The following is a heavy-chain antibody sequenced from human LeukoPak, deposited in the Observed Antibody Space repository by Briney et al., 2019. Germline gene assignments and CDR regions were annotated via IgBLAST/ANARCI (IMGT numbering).Heavy chain of an antibody. Sequence: GASVKVSCKASGYTFTGYYMHWVRQAPGQGLEWMGGIIHIFGTANYAQKFQGRVTITTDESTSTAYMELSSLRSEDTAVYYCAREISPLTMVVTEPEAAFDIWGQGTMVTVSS. D-gene: IGHD4-23*01. CDR2: IIHIFGTA. CDR1: GYTFTGYY. J-gene: IGHJ3*02. V-gene: IGHV1-69*05. CDR3: AREISPLTMVVTEPEAAFDI.